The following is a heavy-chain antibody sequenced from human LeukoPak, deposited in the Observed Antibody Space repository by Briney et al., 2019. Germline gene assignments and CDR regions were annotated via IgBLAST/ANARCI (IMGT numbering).Heavy chain of an antibody. CDR3: AALLFYGSGSYYRRTEEREYYFDY. Sequence: PSETLSLTCTVSGGSIRANSYYWSWIRQPPGKGLEWIGYIYYSGSTNYNPSLKSRVTISVDTSKNQFSLKLSSVTAADTAVYYCAALLFYGSGSYYRRTEEREYYFDYWGQGTLVTVSS. CDR1: GGSIRANSYY. J-gene: IGHJ4*02. V-gene: IGHV4-61*01. CDR2: IYYSGST. D-gene: IGHD3-10*01.